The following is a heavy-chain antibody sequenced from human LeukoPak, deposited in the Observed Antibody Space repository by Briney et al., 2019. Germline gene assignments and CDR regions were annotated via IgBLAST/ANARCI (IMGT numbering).Heavy chain of an antibody. CDR2: IYYSGST. V-gene: IGHV4-59*11. D-gene: IGHD4-11*01. Sequence: PSETLSLTCTVSGGSISSHYWSWIRRPPGKGLEWIGYIYYSGSTNYNPSLKSRVTISVDTSKNQFSLKLSSVTAADAAVYYCALQSVIDYYYYYMDVWGKGTTVTVSS. J-gene: IGHJ6*03. CDR3: ALQSVIDYYYYYMDV. CDR1: GGSISSHY.